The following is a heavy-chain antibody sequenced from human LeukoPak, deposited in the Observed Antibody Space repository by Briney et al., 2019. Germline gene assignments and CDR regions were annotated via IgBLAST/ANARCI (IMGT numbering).Heavy chain of an antibody. J-gene: IGHJ4*02. D-gene: IGHD3-16*02. CDR2: INPNSGGT. CDR3: ARMPSMGSLAHHFDY. V-gene: IGHV1-2*06. Sequence: GASVKVSCKASGYIFNNYGISWVRQAPGQGLEWMGRINPNSGGTKYAQRFQGRVTMTRDTSLSTAYMELTRLTSDDTAVYYCARMPSMGSLAHHFDYWGQGTLVTVSS. CDR1: GYIFNNYG.